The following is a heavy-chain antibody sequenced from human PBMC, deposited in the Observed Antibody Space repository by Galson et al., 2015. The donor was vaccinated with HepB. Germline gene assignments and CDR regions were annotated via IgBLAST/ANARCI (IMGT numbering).Heavy chain of an antibody. CDR2: ISYDGYNK. V-gene: IGHV3-30-3*01. CDR3: AREGTSVTIDAFDT. D-gene: IGHD4-17*01. CDR1: GFTFSRNA. J-gene: IGHJ3*02. Sequence: SLRLSCAASGFTFSRNAMHWVRQVPGKGLEWVAVISYDGYNKYYADSVKGRFTISRDNSKNTLYLQMNSLRAEDTALYYCAREGTSVTIDAFDTWGQGTMVTVSS.